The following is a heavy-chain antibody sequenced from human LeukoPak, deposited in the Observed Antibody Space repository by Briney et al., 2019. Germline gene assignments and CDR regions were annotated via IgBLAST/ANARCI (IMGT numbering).Heavy chain of an antibody. V-gene: IGHV4-59*08. CDR3: AKTEFWYYGMDV. J-gene: IGHJ6*02. D-gene: IGHD3-10*01. CDR2: IYYSGST. Sequence: SETLSLTCIVSGGSISNYYWTWIRQPPGKGLEWIGYIYYSGSTNYNPSLKSRVTISVDTSKNQFSLKLTSVTAADTAVYYCAKTEFWYYGMDVWGQGTTVTVSS. CDR1: GGSISNYY.